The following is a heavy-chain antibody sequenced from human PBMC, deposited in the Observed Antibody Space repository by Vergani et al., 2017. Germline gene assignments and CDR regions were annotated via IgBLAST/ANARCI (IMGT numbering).Heavy chain of an antibody. CDR1: GYTFTSYY. CDR2: INPSGGST. D-gene: IGHD2-21*02. CDR3: ARALGTVHSNEGNDY. Sequence: QVQLVQSGAEVKKPGASVKVSCKASGYTFTSYYMHWVRQAPGQGLEWMGIINPSGGSTSYAQKFQGRVTMTRDTSTSTVYMELSSLRSEDTAVYYCARALGTVHSNEGNDYWGQGTLVTVSS. V-gene: IGHV1-46*01. J-gene: IGHJ4*02.